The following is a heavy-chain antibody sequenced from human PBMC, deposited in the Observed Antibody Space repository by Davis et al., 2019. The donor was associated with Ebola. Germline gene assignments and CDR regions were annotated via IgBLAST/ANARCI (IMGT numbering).Heavy chain of an antibody. CDR3: ARHVGDSSGYYYEYFDY. V-gene: IGHV4-59*08. Sequence: GSLRLSCTVSGGSISSYYWSWIRQPPGKGLEWMGYTYYSGSTNYNPSLKSRVTISVDTSKNQFSLKLSSVTAADTAVYYCARHVGDSSGYYYEYFDYWGQGTLVTVSS. J-gene: IGHJ4*02. CDR2: TYYSGST. D-gene: IGHD3-22*01. CDR1: GGSISSYY.